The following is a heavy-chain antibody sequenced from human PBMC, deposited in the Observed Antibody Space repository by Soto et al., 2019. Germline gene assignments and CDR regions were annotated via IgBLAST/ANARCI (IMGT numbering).Heavy chain of an antibody. V-gene: IGHV3-30-3*01. J-gene: IGHJ6*02. CDR1: GFTFSSYA. Sequence: QVQQVESGGGVVQPGRSLRLSCAASGFTFSSYAMHWVRQAPGKGLEWVAVISYDGSNKYYADSVKGRFTISRDNSKNTLYLQMNSLRAEDTAVYYCERESNYGGMDVWGQGTTVTVSS. CDR2: ISYDGSNK. CDR3: ERESNYGGMDV.